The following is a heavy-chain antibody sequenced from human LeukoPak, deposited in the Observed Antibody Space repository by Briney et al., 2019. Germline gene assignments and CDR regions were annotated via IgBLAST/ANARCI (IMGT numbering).Heavy chain of an antibody. CDR1: RYTFTDYY. CDR3: ASRSGSYSDY. Sequence: GASVTVSCQASRYTFTDYYMHWVRQAPGQGREWMGWINHNSGGTNYPQKFQDRVTMTRDTSISTAYMERSRLRSDDTAVYYCASRSGSYSDYWGQGTLVTVSS. J-gene: IGHJ4*02. D-gene: IGHD1-26*01. V-gene: IGHV1-2*02. CDR2: INHNSGGT.